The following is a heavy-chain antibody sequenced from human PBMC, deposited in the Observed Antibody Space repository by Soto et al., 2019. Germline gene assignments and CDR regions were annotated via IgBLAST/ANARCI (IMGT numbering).Heavy chain of an antibody. Sequence: EVQLLESGGGLVQPGGSLRLSCAASGFTFSSYAMSWVRQAPGKGLEWVSAISGSGGSPYYADSVKGRFTISSDNSKNTLYLQMNSLRAEDTAVYYCAKAGGYYYDSSGYDYWGQGTLVTVSS. CDR2: ISGSGGSP. J-gene: IGHJ4*02. D-gene: IGHD3-22*01. CDR3: AKAGGYYYDSSGYDY. V-gene: IGHV3-23*01. CDR1: GFTFSSYA.